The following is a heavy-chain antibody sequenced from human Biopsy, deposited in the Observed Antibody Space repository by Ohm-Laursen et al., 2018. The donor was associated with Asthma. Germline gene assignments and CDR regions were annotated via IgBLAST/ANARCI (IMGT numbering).Heavy chain of an antibody. CDR3: ARVDAIMISGDFYFYSGFDL. Sequence: SVKVSCKASGGTFRNYAFNWVRQAPGQGLEWMGGIIPMYGVPKVAQKFQGRVTITADESTSTAYMEMSSLRSEDTAVYYCARVDAIMISGDFYFYSGFDLWGQGTTVRVSS. CDR2: IIPMYGVP. D-gene: IGHD3-16*01. V-gene: IGHV1-69*13. J-gene: IGHJ6*02. CDR1: GGTFRNYA.